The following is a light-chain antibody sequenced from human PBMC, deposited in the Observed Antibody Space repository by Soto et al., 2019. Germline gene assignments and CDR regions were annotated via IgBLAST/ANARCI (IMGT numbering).Light chain of an antibody. CDR1: QTVRNNY. V-gene: IGKV3-20*01. CDR2: DAS. CDR3: QQFRSDPLN. J-gene: IGKJ4*01. Sequence: EFVFTQSPGTLSLSPGERATLSCRASQTVRNNYLAWYQQKPGQAPRLLIYDASSRATGIPDRFSGGGSGTDFTLTISRLEPEDFAVYYCQQFRSDPLNFGGGTKV.